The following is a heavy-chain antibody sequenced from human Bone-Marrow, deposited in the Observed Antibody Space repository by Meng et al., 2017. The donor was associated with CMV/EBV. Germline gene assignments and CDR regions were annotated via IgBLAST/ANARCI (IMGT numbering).Heavy chain of an antibody. V-gene: IGHV4-4*07. J-gene: IGHJ5*02. CDR1: GSISSYY. Sequence: GSISSYYWSWIRQPAGKGLEWIGRIYPSGSTNYNPSLKSRVTMSVDTSKNQFSLKLSSVTAADTAVYYCARGLDYDILTGYNNWFDPWGQGTLVTVSS. CDR2: IYPSGST. CDR3: ARGLDYDILTGYNNWFDP. D-gene: IGHD3-9*01.